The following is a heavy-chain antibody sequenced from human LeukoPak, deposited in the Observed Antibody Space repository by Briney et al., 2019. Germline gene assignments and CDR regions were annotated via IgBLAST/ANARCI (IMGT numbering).Heavy chain of an antibody. D-gene: IGHD1-20*01. CDR2: ISRDGDTT. J-gene: IGHJ6*01. CDR1: GFTFSNYW. Sequence: GGSLRLSCAASGFTFSNYWMHWVRQAPGKGLVWVARISRDGDTTSYADSVMGRFTISRDNAKNTVSLHMTSLRVDDTAIYYCARDQITGSLDVWGQGTTVTASS. CDR3: ARDQITGSLDV. V-gene: IGHV3-74*01.